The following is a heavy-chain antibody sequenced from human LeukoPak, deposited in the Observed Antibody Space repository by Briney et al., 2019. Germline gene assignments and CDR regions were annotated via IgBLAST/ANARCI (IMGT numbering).Heavy chain of an antibody. J-gene: IGHJ3*02. CDR2: IYYCGST. D-gene: IGHD3-22*01. V-gene: IGHV4-30-4*08. CDR1: GGSISSGDYY. CDR3: ARGDYYDSSGPFLFDI. Sequence: SETLSLTCTVSGGSISSGDYYWSWSRQPPGKGLEWIEYIYYCGSTYYNPSRKSRVTISVDTSKNHFSLKLSSVTAADTAVYYCARGDYYDSSGPFLFDIWGQGTMVTVSS.